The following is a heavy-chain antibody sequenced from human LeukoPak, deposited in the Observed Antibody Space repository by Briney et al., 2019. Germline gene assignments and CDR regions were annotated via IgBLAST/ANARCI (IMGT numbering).Heavy chain of an antibody. CDR1: GGSISSGSYY. Sequence: SQTLSLTCTVSGGSISSGSYYWSWIRQPAGKGLEWIGRIYTSGSTNYNPSLESRVTISVDTSKNQFSLKLSSVTAADTAVYYCARGPLYYANAFDIWGQGTMVTVSS. V-gene: IGHV4-61*02. D-gene: IGHD3-10*01. J-gene: IGHJ3*02. CDR2: IYTSGST. CDR3: ARGPLYYANAFDI.